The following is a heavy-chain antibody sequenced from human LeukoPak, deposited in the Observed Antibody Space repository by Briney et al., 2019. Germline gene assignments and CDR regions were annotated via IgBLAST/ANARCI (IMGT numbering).Heavy chain of an antibody. V-gene: IGHV3-33*01. CDR3: AREGSGSYYKEFDY. J-gene: IGHJ4*02. CDR2: IWYDGSNK. CDR1: GFTFSSYA. D-gene: IGHD3-10*01. Sequence: GGSLRLSCAASGFTFSSYAMHWVRQAPGKGLEWVAVIWYDGSNKYYADSVKGRFTISRDNSKNTLYLQMNSLRAEDTAVYYCAREGSGSYYKEFDYWGQGTLVTVSS.